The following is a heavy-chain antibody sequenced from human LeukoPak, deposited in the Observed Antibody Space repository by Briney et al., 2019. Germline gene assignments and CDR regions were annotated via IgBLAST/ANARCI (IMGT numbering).Heavy chain of an antibody. CDR3: ASLGYCSGGSCYAGGNFDY. V-gene: IGHV1-46*01. Sequence: GASVKVSCKASGYTFTSYYMHWVRQAPGQGLEWMGIINPSGGSTSYAQKFQGRVTMTRDTSTSTVYMELSSLRSEDTAVYYCASLGYCSGGSCYAGGNFDYWGQGTLVTVSS. CDR1: GYTFTSYY. D-gene: IGHD2-15*01. CDR2: INPSGGST. J-gene: IGHJ4*02.